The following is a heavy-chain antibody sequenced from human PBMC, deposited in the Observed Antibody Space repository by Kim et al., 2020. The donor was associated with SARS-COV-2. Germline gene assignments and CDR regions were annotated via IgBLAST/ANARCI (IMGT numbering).Heavy chain of an antibody. CDR2: IIPIFGTA. J-gene: IGHJ6*02. D-gene: IGHD3-3*01. CDR1: GGTFSSYA. Sequence: SVKVSCKASGGTFSSYAISWVRQAPGQGLEWMGGIIPIFGTANYAQKFQGRVTITADESTSTAYMELSSLRSEDTAVYYCAREARFLEWLLGYYYYGMDVWGQGTTVTVSS. CDR3: AREARFLEWLLGYYYYGMDV. V-gene: IGHV1-69*13.